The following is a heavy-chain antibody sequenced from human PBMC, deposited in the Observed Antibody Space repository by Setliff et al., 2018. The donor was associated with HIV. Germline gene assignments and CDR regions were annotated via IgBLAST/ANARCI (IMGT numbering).Heavy chain of an antibody. V-gene: IGHV4-59*01. Sequence: SETLSLTCTVSGGSISSYYWSWIRQPPGKGLEYIGYIYSNGGTNYNPSLKSRVTISVDTSKNQFSLRLSSVTAADTAVYYCARDQRLSYWGQGTLVTVSS. CDR1: GGSISSYY. CDR2: IYSNGGT. J-gene: IGHJ4*02. CDR3: ARDQRLSY.